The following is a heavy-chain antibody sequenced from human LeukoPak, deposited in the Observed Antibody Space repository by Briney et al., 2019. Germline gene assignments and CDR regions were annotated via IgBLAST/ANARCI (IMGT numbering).Heavy chain of an antibody. Sequence: GGSLRLSCAASGITFSTHAMTWVRQAPGKGLEWVSGISGSGGSTNYADSVKGRFTISRDNSKNTLYLQMNSLRAEDTAVYYCGRLGIGYSSGWYVDYWGQGTLVTVSS. J-gene: IGHJ4*02. D-gene: IGHD6-19*01. CDR2: ISGSGGST. CDR3: GRLGIGYSSGWYVDY. V-gene: IGHV3-23*01. CDR1: GITFSTHA.